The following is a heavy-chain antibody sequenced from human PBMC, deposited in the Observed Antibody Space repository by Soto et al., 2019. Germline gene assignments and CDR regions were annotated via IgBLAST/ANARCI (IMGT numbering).Heavy chain of an antibody. CDR3: ARGGVVGATDWFDP. Sequence: PSETLSLTCTVPGGSISSYYWSWIRQPPGKGLEWIGYIYYSGSTNYNPSLKSRVTISVDTSKNQFSLKLSSVTAADTAVYYCARGGVVGATDWFDPWGQGTLVTASS. CDR1: GGSISSYY. V-gene: IGHV4-59*01. CDR2: IYYSGST. J-gene: IGHJ5*02. D-gene: IGHD1-26*01.